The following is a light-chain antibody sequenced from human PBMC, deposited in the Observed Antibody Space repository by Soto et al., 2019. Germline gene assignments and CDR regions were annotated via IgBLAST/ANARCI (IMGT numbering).Light chain of an antibody. CDR2: GAS. V-gene: IGKV3-15*01. Sequence: EIVMTQSPATLSVSPGERATLSCRASQSVSSNLAWYQQKPGQVPRLLIYGASTRATTIPDSFSGSGSGTEFILTISSLQSEDFAVYYCQQYANLPLTFGQGTKVDIK. CDR1: QSVSSN. CDR3: QQYANLPLT. J-gene: IGKJ1*01.